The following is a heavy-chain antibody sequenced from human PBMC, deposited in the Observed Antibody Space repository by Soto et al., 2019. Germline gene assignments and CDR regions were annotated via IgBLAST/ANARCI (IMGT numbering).Heavy chain of an antibody. D-gene: IGHD1-26*01. CDR3: AADPNSGSYHYYGMDV. CDR2: IVVGSGNT. J-gene: IGHJ6*02. V-gene: IGHV1-58*01. Sequence: ASVKVSCKASGFTFTSSAVQWVRQARGQRLEWIGWIVVGSGNTNYAQKFQERVTITRDMSTSTAYMELSSLRSEDTAVYYCAADPNSGSYHYYGMDVWGQGTTVTVSS. CDR1: GFTFTSSA.